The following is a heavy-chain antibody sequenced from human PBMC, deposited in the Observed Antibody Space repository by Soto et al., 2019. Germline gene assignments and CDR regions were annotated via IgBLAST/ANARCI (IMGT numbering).Heavy chain of an antibody. J-gene: IGHJ4*02. CDR3: ARTLVGAPPFDY. CDR2: IYYSGST. CDR1: GGSISSGNYY. D-gene: IGHD1-26*01. Sequence: PSETLSLICTVSGGSISSGNYYWSWIRQPPGEGLEWIGYIYYSGSTYYNPSLKSRVTISVDTSKNQFSLKLSSVTAADTAVYYCARTLVGAPPFDYWGQGTRVTVSS. V-gene: IGHV4-30-4*01.